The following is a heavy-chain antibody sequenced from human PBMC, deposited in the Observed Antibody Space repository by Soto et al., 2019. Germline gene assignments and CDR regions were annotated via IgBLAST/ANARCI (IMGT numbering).Heavy chain of an antibody. CDR3: ASRTGTAPRFDY. CDR1: GFTFSAFE. Sequence: QVQLVESGGSVVQPGRSLRLSCSASGFTFSAFEMYWVRQAPGKGLDWVSFISYDGSNQYYAGSVKGRFTVSRDNSKNTLFLLMNSLRPEDTAVYFCASRTGTAPRFDYWGQGTLVTVSS. D-gene: IGHD1-7*01. V-gene: IGHV3-30-3*01. CDR2: ISYDGSNQ. J-gene: IGHJ4*02.